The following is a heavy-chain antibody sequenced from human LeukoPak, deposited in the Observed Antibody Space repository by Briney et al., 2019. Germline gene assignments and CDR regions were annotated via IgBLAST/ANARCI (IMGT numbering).Heavy chain of an antibody. D-gene: IGHD1-26*01. V-gene: IGHV3-30-3*01. J-gene: IGHJ4*02. CDR1: GFTFSSYT. CDR2: ISYDGSNK. Sequence: GGSLRLSCAASGFTFSSYTMHWVRQAPGKGLEWVAVISYDGSNKYYADSVKGRFTISRDNSKNTLYLQMNSLRAEDTAVYYCAKAAGELRPFGYWGQGTLVTVSS. CDR3: AKAAGELRPFGY.